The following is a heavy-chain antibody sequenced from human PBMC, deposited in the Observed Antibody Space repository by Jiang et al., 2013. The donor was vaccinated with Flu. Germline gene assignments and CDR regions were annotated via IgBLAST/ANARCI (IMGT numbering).Heavy chain of an antibody. CDR3: ARHLGPILAVAGRRELDF. CDR2: IDYSVDT. CDR1: GDSISTTTYY. J-gene: IGHJ4*02. V-gene: IGHV4-39*01. D-gene: IGHD6-19*01. Sequence: TCTVSGDSISTTTYYWAWIRQPPGKGLEWIGSIDYSVDTHYNPSLKSRVTMFVDTSKNQFYLRLNSVTAADAAVYYCARHLGPILAVAGRRELDFWGQGTLVTVSS.